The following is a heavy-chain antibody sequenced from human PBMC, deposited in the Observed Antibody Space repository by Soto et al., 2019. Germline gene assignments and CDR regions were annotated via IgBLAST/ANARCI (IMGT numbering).Heavy chain of an antibody. V-gene: IGHV1-18*01. CDR1: GYTFTSYG. J-gene: IGHJ5*02. CDR3: ARDPPYSSGWYAGFDP. D-gene: IGHD6-19*01. CDR2: ISAYNGNT. Sequence: SVKVSCKASGYTFTSYGISWVRQAPGQGLEWMGWISAYNGNTNYAQKLQGRVTMTTGTSTSTAYMELRSLRSDDTAVYYCARDPPYSSGWYAGFDPWGQGTLVTVSS.